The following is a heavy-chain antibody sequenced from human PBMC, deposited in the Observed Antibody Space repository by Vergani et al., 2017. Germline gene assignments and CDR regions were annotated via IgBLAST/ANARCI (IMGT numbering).Heavy chain of an antibody. J-gene: IGHJ4*02. D-gene: IGHD4-17*01. CDR3: ARGLGVDYGDYTVSY. V-gene: IGHV4-38-2*01. CDR1: GYSISSGYY. CDR2: IYHSGST. Sequence: QVQLQESGPGLVKPSETLSLTCAVSGYSISSGYYWGWIRQPPGKGLEWIGSIYHSGSTYYNPSLKSRVTISVDTSKNQFSLKLSSVTAADTAVYYCARGLGVDYGDYTVSYWGQGTLVTVSS.